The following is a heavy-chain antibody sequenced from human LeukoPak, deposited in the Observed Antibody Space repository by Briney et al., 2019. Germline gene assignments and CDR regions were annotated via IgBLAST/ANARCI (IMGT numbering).Heavy chain of an antibody. CDR3: AKGGLRGLRLGELVY. V-gene: IGHV3-43*02. D-gene: IGHD3-16*01. CDR2: ISGDGATT. CDR1: GLSFDDNA. Sequence: GGSLRLSHAASGLSFDDNAMYAVRQAPGKGVEWVSLISGDGATTYYAEFVKGRFTFSRDNSKITLYLQMNSLRAEDTAVYYCAKGGLRGLRLGELVYWGQGTLVSVSS. J-gene: IGHJ4*02.